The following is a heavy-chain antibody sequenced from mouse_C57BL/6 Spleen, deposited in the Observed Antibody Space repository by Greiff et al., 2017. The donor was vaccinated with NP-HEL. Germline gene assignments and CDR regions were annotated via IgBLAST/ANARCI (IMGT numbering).Heavy chain of an antibody. J-gene: IGHJ2*01. V-gene: IGHV1-15*01. Sequence: VQLQQSGAELVRPGASVTLSCKASGYTFTDYEMHWVKQTPVHGLEWIGAIDPETGGTAYNQKFKGKAILTADKSSSTAYMELRSLTSEDSAVYYCTRPIDYDPYWGQGTTLTVSS. CDR3: TRPIDYDPY. CDR2: IDPETGGT. CDR1: GYTFTDYE. D-gene: IGHD2-4*01.